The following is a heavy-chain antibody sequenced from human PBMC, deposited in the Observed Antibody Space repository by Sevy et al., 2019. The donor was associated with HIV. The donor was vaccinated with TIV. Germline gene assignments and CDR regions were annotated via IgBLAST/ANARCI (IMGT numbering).Heavy chain of an antibody. D-gene: IGHD4-17*01. CDR3: ARDPRICGDYLLAYFDY. CDR2: IGYDGNNK. J-gene: IGHJ4*02. V-gene: IGHV3-33*01. CDR1: GLTPSTYG. Sequence: GGSLRLSCAASGLTPSTYGIHWVRQAPGKGLEWVAVIGYDGNNKFYADSVKGRFTISRDDSKKTVFLQMDSLRAEDTAVYYCARDPRICGDYLLAYFDYWGQGTLVTVS.